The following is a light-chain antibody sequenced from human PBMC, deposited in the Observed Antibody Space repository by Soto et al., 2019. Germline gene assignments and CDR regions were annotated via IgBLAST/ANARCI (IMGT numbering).Light chain of an antibody. CDR3: SSYRDYNKFV. CDR2: EVV. CDR1: TRYVGGYNY. J-gene: IGLJ2*01. Sequence: QSALTQPPSASGSPGQSVTISCTGTTRYVGGYNYVSWYQQHPGQAPKLIIYEVVKRPSGVPDRISGSKSGNTASLTVSGLQIEDEADYYCSSYRDYNKFVFGEGTKLTVL. V-gene: IGLV2-8*01.